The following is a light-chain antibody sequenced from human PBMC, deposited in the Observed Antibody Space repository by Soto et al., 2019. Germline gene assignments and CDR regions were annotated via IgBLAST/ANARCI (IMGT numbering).Light chain of an antibody. V-gene: IGKV2-28*01. Sequence: DVVITQSPLSLPVTPGEPASISCRSSHSLRHSIGYNYLDWYLQKPGQSPQLLISLGSNRASGVPDRFSGSGSGTNFTLKISRVEDEDVGIYYCMQALQTPITFGPGTKVDI. J-gene: IGKJ3*01. CDR3: MQALQTPIT. CDR2: LGS. CDR1: HSLRHSIGYNY.